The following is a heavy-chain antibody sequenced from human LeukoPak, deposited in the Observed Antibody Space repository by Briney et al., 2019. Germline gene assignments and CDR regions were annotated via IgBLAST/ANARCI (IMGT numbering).Heavy chain of an antibody. D-gene: IGHD3-10*01. J-gene: IGHJ6*02. CDR1: GGSISSYY. CDR3: ARTNGELDYYYYGMDV. Sequence: SETLSLTCTASGGSISSYYWSWIRQPPGKGLEWIGYIYYSGSTNYNPSLKSRVTISVDTSKNQFSLKLSSVTAADTAVYYCARTNGELDYYYYGMDVWGQGTTVTVSS. V-gene: IGHV4-59*01. CDR2: IYYSGST.